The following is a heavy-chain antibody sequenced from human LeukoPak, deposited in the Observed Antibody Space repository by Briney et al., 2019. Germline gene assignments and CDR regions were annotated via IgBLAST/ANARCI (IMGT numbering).Heavy chain of an antibody. V-gene: IGHV3-23*01. J-gene: IGHJ4*02. CDR3: AKDFYDSSGSRYDY. D-gene: IGHD3-22*01. CDR2: IDGGGGRT. Sequence: PGGSLRLSCAASGFTFSNHWMHWVRQAPGVGLEWVSAIDGGGGRTWHADSVRGRFTISRDDSKNTLFMQMNSLRAEDTAVYYCAKDFYDSSGSRYDYWGQGTLVTVSS. CDR1: GFTFSNHW.